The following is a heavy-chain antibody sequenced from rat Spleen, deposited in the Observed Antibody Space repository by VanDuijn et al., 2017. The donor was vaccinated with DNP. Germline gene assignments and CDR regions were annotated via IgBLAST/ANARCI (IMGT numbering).Heavy chain of an antibody. CDR3: TTEGVGWRYYGYNFFDY. J-gene: IGHJ2*01. Sequence: EVQLEESGGGLVQPGRSMKLSCVAAGFTFNNYDMAWVRQAPMKGLEWVATFTYDGISTYYRDSVKGRFTISRDNAKSTLYLQMDSLRSEDTATYYCTTEGVGWRYYGYNFFDYWGQGVMVTVSS. V-gene: IGHV5-20*01. CDR1: GFTFNNYD. CDR2: FTYDGIST. D-gene: IGHD1-9*01.